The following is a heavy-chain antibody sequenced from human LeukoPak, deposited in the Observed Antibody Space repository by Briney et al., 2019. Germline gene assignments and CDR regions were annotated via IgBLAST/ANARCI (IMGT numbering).Heavy chain of an antibody. CDR1: GYTFTSYA. CDR3: ARFSDYGDYGYSY. D-gene: IGHD4-17*01. CDR2: INAGNGNT. V-gene: IGHV1-3*01. J-gene: IGHJ4*02. Sequence: GASVKVSCKASGYTFTSYAMHWVRQAPGQSLEWMGWINAGNGNTKYSQKFQDRVTITRDTSASTAYMELSSLRSEDTAVYYCARFSDYGDYGYSYWGQGTLVTVSS.